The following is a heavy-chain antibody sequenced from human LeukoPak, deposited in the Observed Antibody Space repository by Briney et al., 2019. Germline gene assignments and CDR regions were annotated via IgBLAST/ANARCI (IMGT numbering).Heavy chain of an antibody. D-gene: IGHD6-19*01. Sequence: SETLSLTCTVSGGSISSYYWGWIRQPPGKGLEWIGSIYHSGSTYYNPSLKSRVTISVDTSKNQFSLKLSSVTAADTAVYYCARRQGSGSFCDYWGQGTLVTVSS. J-gene: IGHJ4*02. CDR1: GGSISSYY. V-gene: IGHV4-39*01. CDR3: ARRQGSGSFCDY. CDR2: IYHSGST.